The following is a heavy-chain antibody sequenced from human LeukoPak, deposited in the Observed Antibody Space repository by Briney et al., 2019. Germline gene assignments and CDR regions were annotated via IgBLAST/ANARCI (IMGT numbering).Heavy chain of an antibody. D-gene: IGHD6-19*01. Sequence: GASVKVSCKASGYTFTGCYMHWVRQAPGQGLEWMGRINPNSGGTNYAQKFQGRVTMTRDTSISTAYMELSRLRSDDTAVYYCARASRTAVARNDAFDIWGQGTMVTVSS. J-gene: IGHJ3*02. V-gene: IGHV1-2*06. CDR1: GYTFTGCY. CDR3: ARASRTAVARNDAFDI. CDR2: INPNSGGT.